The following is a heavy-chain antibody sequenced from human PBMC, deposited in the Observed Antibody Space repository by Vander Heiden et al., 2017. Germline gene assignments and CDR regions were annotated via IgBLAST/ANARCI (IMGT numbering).Heavy chain of an antibody. CDR3: AKERSSSGKYYYGVDV. CDR1: GFTFSSYA. CDR2: ISGSGGST. D-gene: IGHD6-13*01. J-gene: IGHJ6*02. Sequence: EVQLLESGGGLVQTGGSLRLSCAASGFTFSSYAMSWVRKAPGKGLEWVSTISGSGGSTYYADSVKGRFTISRDNSKNTLYLQMNSLRADDTAVYYCAKERSSSGKYYYGVDVWGQGTTVIVSS. V-gene: IGHV3-23*01.